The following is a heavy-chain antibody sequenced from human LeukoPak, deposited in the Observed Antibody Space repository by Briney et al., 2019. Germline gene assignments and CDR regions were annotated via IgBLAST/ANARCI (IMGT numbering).Heavy chain of an antibody. CDR2: ISSRGTYI. J-gene: IGHJ4*02. D-gene: IGHD6-19*01. CDR1: GYIFSRSN. V-gene: IGHV3-21*01. Sequence: GGSLRLSCAASGYIFSRSNMNWVRQAPGKGLEWLSSISSRGTYIYYADSVKGRFIISRDNAKNSLYLQMNSLRADDTAVYYCAKGSSDWYGIDYWGQGALVNVSS. CDR3: AKGSSDWYGIDY.